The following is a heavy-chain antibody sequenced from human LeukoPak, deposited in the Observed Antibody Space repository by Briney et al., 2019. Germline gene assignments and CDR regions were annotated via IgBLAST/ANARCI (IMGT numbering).Heavy chain of an antibody. D-gene: IGHD5-24*01. CDR1: GGSISSSSYY. V-gene: IGHV4-39*01. J-gene: IGHJ3*02. CDR3: ARRGEMATIHGPWAAFDI. CDR2: IYYSGST. Sequence: PSETLSLTCTVSGGSISSSSYYWGWIRQPPGKGLEWIGSIYYSGSTYYNPSLKSRVTISVDTSKNQFSLKLSSVTAADTAVYYCARRGEMATIHGPWAAFDIWGQGTMVTVSS.